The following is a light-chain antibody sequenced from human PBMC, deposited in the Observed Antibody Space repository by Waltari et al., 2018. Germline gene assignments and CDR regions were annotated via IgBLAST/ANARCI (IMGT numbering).Light chain of an antibody. V-gene: IGKV1D-8*01. CDR3: QQYYSFPWT. CDR2: AAS. CDR1: QGISSY. Sequence: VIWMTQSPSLLSASTGDRVTISCRISQGISSYLACYQQKPGKAPELLIYAASTLHSGIPARFSGSGSGTDFTLTISCLQSEDFATYYCQQYYSFPWTFGQGTKVEIK. J-gene: IGKJ1*01.